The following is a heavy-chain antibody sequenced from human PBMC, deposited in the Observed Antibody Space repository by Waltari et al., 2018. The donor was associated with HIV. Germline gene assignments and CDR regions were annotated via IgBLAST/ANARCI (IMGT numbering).Heavy chain of an antibody. V-gene: IGHV4-61*02. CDR1: GESISSDKYY. CDR3: AAARDELGATGGWQY. D-gene: IGHD1-26*01. J-gene: IGHJ4*02. CDR2: VYTSGST. Sequence: QVQLQESGTGVVKPSQTLSLTCRVSGESISSDKYYWSWIRQPAGKGLEWIGRVYTSGSTNYNESLQSRATVSMDASKNLLSLKLFSVTAADTAVYYCAAARDELGATGGWQYWGQGTLVTVSS.